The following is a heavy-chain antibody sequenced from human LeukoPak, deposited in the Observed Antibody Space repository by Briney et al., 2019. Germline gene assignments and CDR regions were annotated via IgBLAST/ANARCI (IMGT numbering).Heavy chain of an antibody. D-gene: IGHD6-19*01. CDR2: ISSSSSTI. J-gene: IGHJ3*02. Sequence: GGSLRLSCAASGFTFSSYSMNWVRQAPGKGLEWVSYISSSSSTIYYADSVKGRFTISRDNAKNSLYLQMNSLRAEDTAVYYCATIPWGQWLVRGAFDIWGQGTMVTVSS. V-gene: IGHV3-48*01. CDR3: ATIPWGQWLVRGAFDI. CDR1: GFTFSSYS.